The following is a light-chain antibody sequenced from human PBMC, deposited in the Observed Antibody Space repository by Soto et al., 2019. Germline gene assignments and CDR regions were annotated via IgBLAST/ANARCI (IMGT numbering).Light chain of an antibody. CDR3: QQRARWPMP. CDR2: DTF. J-gene: IGKJ5*01. CDR1: QSVSSY. V-gene: IGKV3-11*01. Sequence: EVVLTQSPATLSVSPGESVTLSCRARQSVSSYVAWYQHKPGQAPRPHIYDTFQRANGVRDRFSGGGSGTNFTLTISSLEPEDFSVYYCQQRARWPMPFGQGTRLELK.